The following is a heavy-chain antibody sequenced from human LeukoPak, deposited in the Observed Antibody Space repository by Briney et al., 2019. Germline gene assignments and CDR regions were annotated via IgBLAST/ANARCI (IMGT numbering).Heavy chain of an antibody. CDR3: ARGSLYYDFWSGYYLIDP. J-gene: IGHJ5*02. V-gene: IGHV1-8*03. CDR2: MNPNSGNT. D-gene: IGHD3-3*01. Sequence: GASVKVSCKASGYTFTSYDINRVRQATGQGLEWMGWMNPNSGNTGYAQKFQGRVTITRNTSISTAYMELSSLRSEDTAVYYCARGSLYYDFWSGYYLIDPWGQGTLVTVSS. CDR1: GYTFTSYD.